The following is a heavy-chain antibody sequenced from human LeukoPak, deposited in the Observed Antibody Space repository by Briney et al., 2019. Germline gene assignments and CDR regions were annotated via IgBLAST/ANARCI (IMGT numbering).Heavy chain of an antibody. Sequence: ASVTVSCKASGYTFTGYYIHWVRQAPGQGLEWMGWINPNSGGTNYAQKFQGRVTMTRDTSISTAYMELSRLRSDDTAVYYCARDWYSSGYYFDYWGQGTLVTVSS. CDR3: ARDWYSSGYYFDY. J-gene: IGHJ4*02. CDR2: INPNSGGT. D-gene: IGHD3-22*01. V-gene: IGHV1-2*02. CDR1: GYTFTGYY.